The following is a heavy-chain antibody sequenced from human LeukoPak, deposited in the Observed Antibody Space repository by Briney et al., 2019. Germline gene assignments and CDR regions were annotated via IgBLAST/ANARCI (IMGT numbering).Heavy chain of an antibody. CDR3: ATREYSRSYYVVSHFDY. CDR2: IYYSGST. J-gene: IGHJ4*02. CDR1: GGSISSSSYY. Sequence: SETLSLTCTVSGGSISSSSYYWGWIRQPPGKGLEWIGSIYYSGSTYYNPSLKSRVTISVDTSKNQFSLKLSSVTAADTAVYYCATREYSRSYYVVSHFDYWGQGTLVTVSS. D-gene: IGHD1-26*01. V-gene: IGHV4-39*01.